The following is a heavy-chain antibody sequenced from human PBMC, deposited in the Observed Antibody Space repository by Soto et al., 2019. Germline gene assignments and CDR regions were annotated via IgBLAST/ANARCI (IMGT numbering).Heavy chain of an antibody. CDR2: MNPNSGNT. CDR3: ARRGYSSSWYYYYYSGMDV. J-gene: IGHJ6*02. V-gene: IGHV1-8*01. Sequence: QVQLVQSGAEVKKPGASVKVSCKASGYTFTSYDINWVRQATGQGLEWMGWMNPNSGNTGYAQKFQGRVTMTRNTSISPAYMELSSLRSEDTAVYYCARRGYSSSWYYYYYSGMDVWGQGTTVTVSS. D-gene: IGHD6-13*01. CDR1: GYTFTSYD.